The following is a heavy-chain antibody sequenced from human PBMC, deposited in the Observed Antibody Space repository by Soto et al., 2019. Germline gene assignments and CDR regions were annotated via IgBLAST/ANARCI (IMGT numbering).Heavy chain of an antibody. J-gene: IGHJ6*02. Sequence: GGSLRLSCAASGFTFSTYTMNWVRQAPGKGLEWVSSIDRSSSYIYYADSVKGRFTISRDNAKNSLYLQMNSLRAEDTAVYYCASLPFYYDSRGHPFYYGMNVWGQGATVTVSS. CDR2: IDRSSSYI. CDR1: GFTFSTYT. CDR3: ASLPFYYDSRGHPFYYGMNV. V-gene: IGHV3-21*01. D-gene: IGHD3-22*01.